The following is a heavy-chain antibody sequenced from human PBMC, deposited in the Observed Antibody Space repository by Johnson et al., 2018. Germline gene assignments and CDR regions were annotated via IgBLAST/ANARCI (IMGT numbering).Heavy chain of an antibody. Sequence: VQLVESGAEVKKPGESLKISCKGSGYSFTSYWIGWVRQMPGKGLEWMGIIYPGDSDTRYSPSFPGQVTISADKSISTAYLQWSSLKASGTARYYCPGPPAITMVREVIIDHDAFDIWGQGTMVTVSS. D-gene: IGHD3-10*01. CDR2: IYPGDSDT. V-gene: IGHV5-51*03. J-gene: IGHJ3*02. CDR3: PGPPAITMVREVIIDHDAFDI. CDR1: GYSFTSYW.